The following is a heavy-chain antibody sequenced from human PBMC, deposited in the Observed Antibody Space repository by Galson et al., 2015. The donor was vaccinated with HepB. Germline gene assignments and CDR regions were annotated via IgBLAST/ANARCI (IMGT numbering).Heavy chain of an antibody. CDR2: ISYDGIRK. D-gene: IGHD4-17*01. J-gene: IGHJ4*02. CDR3: ARSDYGDYEMRY. Sequence: SLRPSCAASGFSFSCYAMHWGRQAPGKGLEWVTYISYDGIRKYYADSVMGRLPLSMDNSNNTLYLQVGSLRTEDTSVYYCARSDYGDYEMRYWGQGTLVAVSS. V-gene: IGHV3-30*04. CDR1: GFSFSCYA.